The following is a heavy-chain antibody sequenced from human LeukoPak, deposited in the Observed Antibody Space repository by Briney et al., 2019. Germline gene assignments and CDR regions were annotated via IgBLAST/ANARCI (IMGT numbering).Heavy chain of an antibody. J-gene: IGHJ4*02. CDR1: GFTFSSYE. CDR3: AREGGHSSGYHPPFDY. D-gene: IGHD3-22*01. Sequence: PGGSLRLSCAASGFTFSSYEMNWVRQAPGKGLEWVSSISSSGSTIYYADSVKGRFTISRDNAKNSLYLQMNSLRAEDTAVYYCAREGGHSSGYHPPFDYWGQGTLVTVSS. V-gene: IGHV3-48*03. CDR2: ISSSGSTI.